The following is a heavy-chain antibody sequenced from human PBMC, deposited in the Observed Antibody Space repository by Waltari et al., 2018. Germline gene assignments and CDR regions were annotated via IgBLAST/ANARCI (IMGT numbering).Heavy chain of an antibody. V-gene: IGHV1-69*09. CDR2: IIPILGIA. CDR3: ARSAYYYDSSGYAN. Sequence: QVQLVQSGAEVKKPGSSVKVSCKASGGTFSSYAISWVRQAPGQGLEWMGRIIPILGIANYAQKFQGRVTITADKSTSTAYMELSSLRSEDTAVYYCARSAYYYDSSGYANWGQGTLVTVSS. J-gene: IGHJ4*02. CDR1: GGTFSSYA. D-gene: IGHD3-22*01.